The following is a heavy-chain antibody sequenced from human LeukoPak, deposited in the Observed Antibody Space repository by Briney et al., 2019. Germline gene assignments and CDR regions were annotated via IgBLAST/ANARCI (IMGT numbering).Heavy chain of an antibody. J-gene: IGHJ4*02. Sequence: PGGSLRLSCAASGFTFSSYAMHWVRQAPGKGLEWVTVISSDGSNKYYADSVKGRFTISRDNSKNTLYLQMNSLRAEDTAVYYCARGGGPFDYWGQGTLVTVSS. CDR1: GFTFSSYA. CDR3: ARGGGPFDY. CDR2: ISSDGSNK. V-gene: IGHV3-30*04.